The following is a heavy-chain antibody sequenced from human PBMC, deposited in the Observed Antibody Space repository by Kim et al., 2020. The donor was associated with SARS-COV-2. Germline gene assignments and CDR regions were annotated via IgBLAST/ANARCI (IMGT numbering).Heavy chain of an antibody. CDR3: ARDNPEGRETTDHVLRYFAWSYRGSAFDI. Sequence: GGSLRLSCAASGFTFSSYGMHWVRQAPGKGLEWVAVIWYDGSNKYYADSVKGRFTISRDNSKNTLYLQMNSLRAEDTAVYYCARDNPEGRETTDHVLRYFAWSYRGSAFDIWGQGTMGTVSS. D-gene: IGHD3-9*01. CDR1: GFTFSSYG. CDR2: IWYDGSNK. J-gene: IGHJ3*02. V-gene: IGHV3-33*01.